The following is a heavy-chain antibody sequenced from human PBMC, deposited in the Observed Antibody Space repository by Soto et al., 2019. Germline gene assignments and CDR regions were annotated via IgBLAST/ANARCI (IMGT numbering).Heavy chain of an antibody. CDR2: IYSGGST. V-gene: IGHV3-66*01. J-gene: IGHJ4*02. Sequence: EVQLVESGGGLVQPGGSLRLSCAASGFTVSTKYMSWVRQAPGKGLEWVSVIYSGGSTFYADSVRGRCTNSRDNSKNTVNLQMNRRRAEDTAVYYCAREPWAADYWGQGTLVPVSS. CDR3: AREPWAADY. CDR1: GFTVSTKY. D-gene: IGHD3-16*01.